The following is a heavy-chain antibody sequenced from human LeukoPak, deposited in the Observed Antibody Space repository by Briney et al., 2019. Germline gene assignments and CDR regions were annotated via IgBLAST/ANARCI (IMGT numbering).Heavy chain of an antibody. CDR3: ARVSVAARLAAQFDY. CDR1: GGTFSSYA. J-gene: IGHJ4*02. D-gene: IGHD6-6*01. CDR2: IIPIFGTA. V-gene: IGHV1-69*05. Sequence: SVKVSCKASGGTFSSYAISWVRQAPGQGLEWMGGIIPIFGTANYAQKFQGRVTITTDESTSTAYMELSSLRSEDTAVYYCARVSVAARLAAQFDYWGQGTLVTVSS.